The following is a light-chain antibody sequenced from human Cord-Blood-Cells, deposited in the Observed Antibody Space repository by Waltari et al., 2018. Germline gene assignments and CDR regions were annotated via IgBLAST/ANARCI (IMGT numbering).Light chain of an antibody. CDR1: QSVLYSSNNKNY. CDR2: WAS. J-gene: IGKJ3*01. V-gene: IGKV4-1*01. Sequence: DIVMTQSPDSLAVSLGERANINCKSSQSVLYSSNNKNYFAWYQQKPGQPPKLLIYWASTREAGVPDRFSGSGSGTDFTLTISSLQAEDVAVYYCQQYYSTPFTFGPGTKVDIK. CDR3: QQYYSTPFT.